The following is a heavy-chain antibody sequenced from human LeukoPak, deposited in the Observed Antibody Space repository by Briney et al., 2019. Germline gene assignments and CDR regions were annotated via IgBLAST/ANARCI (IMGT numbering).Heavy chain of an antibody. CDR1: GGSISTITYY. D-gene: IGHD1-1*01. Sequence: PSETLSLTCTVSGGSISTITYYWGWIRQPPGKGLEWVGHMYCRGNTFYNPSLKSRVTISVDTSKNQFSLQLNSVTPEDTAVYYCARENNWNFDYWGQGTLVTVSS. CDR3: ARENNWNFDY. J-gene: IGHJ4*02. CDR2: MYCRGNT. V-gene: IGHV4-39*07.